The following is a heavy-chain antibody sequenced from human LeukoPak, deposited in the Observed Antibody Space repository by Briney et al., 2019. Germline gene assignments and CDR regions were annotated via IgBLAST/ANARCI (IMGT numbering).Heavy chain of an antibody. V-gene: IGHV3-23*01. Sequence: GGSLRLSCAASGFTFSSYAMSWVRQAPGKGLEWVSAISGSGGSTYYADSVKGRFTISRDNSKNTLYLQMNSLRAEDTAVYYCAKDRDGYRYGYCFDYWGQGTLVTVSS. D-gene: IGHD5-24*01. CDR1: GFTFSSYA. CDR2: ISGSGGST. J-gene: IGHJ4*02. CDR3: AKDRDGYRYGYCFDY.